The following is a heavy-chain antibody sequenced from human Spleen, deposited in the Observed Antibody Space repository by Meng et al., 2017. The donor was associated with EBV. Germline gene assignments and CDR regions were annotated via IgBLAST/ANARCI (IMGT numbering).Heavy chain of an antibody. Sequence: QGQLVQSGAEVKKPGSSVKVSCKVSGASLRRYVIGWVRQAPGQGLEWMGWMNPNSGNTGYAQKFQGRVTMTRNTSISTAYMELSSLRSEDTAVYYCARVGYGDYDYFDYWGQGTLVTVSS. J-gene: IGHJ4*02. V-gene: IGHV1-8*01. CDR2: MNPNSGNT. D-gene: IGHD4-17*01. CDR1: GASLRRYV. CDR3: ARVGYGDYDYFDY.